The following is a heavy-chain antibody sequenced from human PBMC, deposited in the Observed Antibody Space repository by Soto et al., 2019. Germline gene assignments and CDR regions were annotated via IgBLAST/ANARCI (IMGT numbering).Heavy chain of an antibody. CDR3: AKAATITTLYYFDF. CDR2: ITNSGGTT. D-gene: IGHD4-4*01. Sequence: EVQLLESGGGLVQPGGSLRLSCAASGFTLSSYVMSWVRQAPGKGLEWVSVITNSGGTTYYADSVKGRFTISRDNSKNTLYLHMNSLRAEDTAVYYCAKAATITTLYYFDFWGQGTLVTVSS. V-gene: IGHV3-23*01. CDR1: GFTLSSYV. J-gene: IGHJ4*02.